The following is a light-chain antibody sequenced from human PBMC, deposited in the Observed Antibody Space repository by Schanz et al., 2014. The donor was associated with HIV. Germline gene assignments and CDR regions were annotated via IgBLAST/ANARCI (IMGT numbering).Light chain of an antibody. J-gene: IGLJ3*02. Sequence: QSALTQPASVSGSPGQSVTISCTGTSSDVGAYNHVSWYQQHPGKAPKVMIYDVTNRPSGVSSRFSGSKSGNTASLTISGLQAEDEADYYCCSYAGSSTVVFGGGTKLTVL. CDR3: CSYAGSSTVV. CDR1: SSDVGAYNH. V-gene: IGLV2-23*02. CDR2: DVT.